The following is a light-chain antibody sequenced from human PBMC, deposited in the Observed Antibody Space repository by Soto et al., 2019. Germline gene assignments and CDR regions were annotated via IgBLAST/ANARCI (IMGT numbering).Light chain of an antibody. Sequence: IVMKQSPATLSVTPGERATLSCRASQSVGSNLAWYQQKPGQAPRLLIYGASTRATGIPARFSGSGSGTEFTLTISSLQSEDFAVYYCQQYNNWWTFGQGTKVDIK. V-gene: IGKV3-15*01. CDR3: QQYNNWWT. CDR1: QSVGSN. CDR2: GAS. J-gene: IGKJ1*01.